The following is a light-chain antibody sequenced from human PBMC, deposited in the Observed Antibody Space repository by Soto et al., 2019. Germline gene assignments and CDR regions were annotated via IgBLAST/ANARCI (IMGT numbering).Light chain of an antibody. V-gene: IGKV1-17*01. CDR1: QGIRNG. Sequence: IQMTQSPSSLSPSVGDRGTITCRASQGIRNGLGWYQQKPGKAPKRLIYAASSLQSGVPSRFSGSVSGTEFTLTLSSLQPEDFATYYCLQHNSYPRTFGQGTKVDIK. J-gene: IGKJ1*01. CDR2: AAS. CDR3: LQHNSYPRT.